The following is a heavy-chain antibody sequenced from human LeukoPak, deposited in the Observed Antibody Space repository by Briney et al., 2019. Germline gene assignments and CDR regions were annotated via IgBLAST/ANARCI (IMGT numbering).Heavy chain of an antibody. CDR3: ARRPSGYDWDY. CDR1: GGSFSGYY. CDR2: INHSGST. J-gene: IGHJ4*02. D-gene: IGHD5-12*01. V-gene: IGHV4-34*01. Sequence: SETLSLTCAVYGGSFSGYYWSWIRQPPGKGLEWIGEINHSGSTNYNPSLKSRVTISVDKSKNQFSLKLSSVTAADTAVYYCARRPSGYDWDYWGQGTLVTVSS.